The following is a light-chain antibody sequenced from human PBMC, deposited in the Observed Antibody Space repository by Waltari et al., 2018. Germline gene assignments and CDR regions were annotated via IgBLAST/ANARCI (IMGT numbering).Light chain of an antibody. CDR1: SSDVGSYNR. CDR2: EVS. Sequence: QSALTQPPSVSGSPGQSVTISCTGTSSDVGSYNRVSWYQQPPRTAPKLMIYEVSNRAAGVPDRFSGSKSGNTAFLTISGLQAEDEADDYCSSYTSSSTPVFGGGTKLTVL. CDR3: SSYTSSSTPV. V-gene: IGLV2-18*02. J-gene: IGLJ2*01.